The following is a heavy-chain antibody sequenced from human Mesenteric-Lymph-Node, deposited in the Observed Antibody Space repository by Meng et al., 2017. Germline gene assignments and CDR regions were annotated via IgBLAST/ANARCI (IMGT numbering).Heavy chain of an antibody. J-gene: IGHJ4*02. V-gene: IGHV4-38-2*02. Sequence: SETLSLTCTVSGYSISSGYYWGWIRQPPGKGLEWIGSIYHSGSTYYNPSLKSRVTISVDTSKNQFSLKLSSVTAADTAVYYCARRRGRCSGGSCRGPYFDYWGQGTLVTVSS. CDR3: ARRRGRCSGGSCRGPYFDY. D-gene: IGHD2-15*01. CDR2: IYHSGST. CDR1: GYSISSGYY.